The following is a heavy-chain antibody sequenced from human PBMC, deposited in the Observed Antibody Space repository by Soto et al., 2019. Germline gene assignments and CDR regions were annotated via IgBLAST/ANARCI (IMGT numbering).Heavy chain of an antibody. CDR2: IWFDGSNK. Sequence: GGSLRLSRGSSGFTFSSPALHRVRPAPGKGLEWVANIWFDGSNKNYADSVKGRFTISRDNSKNTLFLQVNSLRAEDTAIYYCARAAYTSGYYYFDHWGQGTPVTVSS. D-gene: IGHD6-19*01. CDR1: GFTFSSPA. J-gene: IGHJ4*02. CDR3: ARAAYTSGYYYFDH. V-gene: IGHV3-33*01.